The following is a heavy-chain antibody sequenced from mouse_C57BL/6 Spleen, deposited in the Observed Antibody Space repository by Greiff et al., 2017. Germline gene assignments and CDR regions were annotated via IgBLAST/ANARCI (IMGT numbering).Heavy chain of an antibody. V-gene: IGHV1-55*01. CDR3: ARMKVIYYDYFDY. J-gene: IGHJ2*01. D-gene: IGHD2-4*01. CDR1: GYTFTSYW. CDR2: IYPGSGST. Sequence: VQLQQSGAELVKPGASVKMSCKASGYTFTSYWITWVKQRPGQGLEWIGDIYPGSGSTNYNEKFKSKATLTVDTSSSTAYMQLSSLTSEDSAVYYCARMKVIYYDYFDYWGQGTTLTVSS.